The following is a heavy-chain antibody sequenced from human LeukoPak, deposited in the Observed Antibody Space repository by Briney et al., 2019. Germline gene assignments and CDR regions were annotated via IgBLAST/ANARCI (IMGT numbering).Heavy chain of an antibody. CDR3: AKGGTILGVIRCFDN. CDR1: GVTFSSSA. D-gene: IGHD3-10*01. J-gene: IGHJ4*02. V-gene: IGHV3-23*01. CDR2: ISADGGRT. Sequence: GGSLRLSCAASGVTFSSSAMTWVRQAPGKGLEWVSGISADGGRTYYADSVKGRFTISRDNSKNTLYLQMNSLRAEDTAVYYCAKGGTILGVIRCFDNWGQGTLVTVSS.